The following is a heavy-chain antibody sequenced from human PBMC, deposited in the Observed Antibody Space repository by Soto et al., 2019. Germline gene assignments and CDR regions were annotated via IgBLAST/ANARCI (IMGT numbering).Heavy chain of an antibody. D-gene: IGHD2-8*01. V-gene: IGHV4-4*02. Sequence: SETLSLTCAVSGGSISSSNWCSWVRQPPGKGLEWIGEIYHSGSTNYNPSIKSRVTISVDKSKNQLSLKLSSVTAADTAVYYCARDRVLGYYYGMDVWGQGNTVT. CDR1: GGSISSSNW. CDR2: IYHSGST. J-gene: IGHJ6*02. CDR3: ARDRVLGYYYGMDV.